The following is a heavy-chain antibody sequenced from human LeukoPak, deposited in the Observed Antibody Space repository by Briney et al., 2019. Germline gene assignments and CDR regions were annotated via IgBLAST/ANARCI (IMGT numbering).Heavy chain of an antibody. Sequence: ASVKVSCKASGYTFTGYYMHWVRQAPGQGLEWMGWINPNSGGTNYAQKFQGRVTMTRDTSISTAYMELSRLRSDDTAVYYCARTGFHTDHYYMDVWGKGTTVTVSS. CDR2: INPNSGGT. CDR3: ARTGFHTDHYYMDV. CDR1: GYTFTGYY. J-gene: IGHJ6*03. V-gene: IGHV1-2*02. D-gene: IGHD3-10*01.